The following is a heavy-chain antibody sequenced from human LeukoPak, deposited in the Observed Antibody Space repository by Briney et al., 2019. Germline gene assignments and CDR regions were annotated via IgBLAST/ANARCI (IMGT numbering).Heavy chain of an antibody. V-gene: IGHV4-31*03. CDR1: GGSISSGGYY. J-gene: IGHJ4*02. CDR2: IYYSGST. CDR3: ARDLGRVANDYYFDS. D-gene: IGHD4/OR15-4a*01. Sequence: SETLSLTCTVSGGSISSGGYYWSWIRQHPGKGLEWIGYIYYSGSTYYNPSLKSRVTISVDTSKNQFSLKLSSVTAADTAVYYCARDLGRVANDYYFDSWGQGTLVTVSS.